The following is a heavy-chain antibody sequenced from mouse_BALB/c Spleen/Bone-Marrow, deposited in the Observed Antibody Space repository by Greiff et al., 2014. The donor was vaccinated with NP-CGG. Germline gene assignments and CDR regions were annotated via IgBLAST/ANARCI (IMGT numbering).Heavy chain of an antibody. CDR2: IDPETGDT. CDR1: GYTFTDYE. V-gene: IGHV1-15*01. J-gene: IGHJ4*01. D-gene: IGHD2-1*01. CDR3: TSRIYYGGAMGY. Sequence: VKLQESGAELVRPGASVTLSCKASGYTFTDYEMYWVKQTPVHGLEWIGTIDPETGDTAYNQKFKGKATLTADKFSNTAYMELRSLTSEDSAVYYCTSRIYYGGAMGYWGQGTSVSVSS.